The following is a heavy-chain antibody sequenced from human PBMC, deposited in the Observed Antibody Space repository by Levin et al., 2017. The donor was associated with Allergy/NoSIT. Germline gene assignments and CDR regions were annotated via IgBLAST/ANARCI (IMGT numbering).Heavy chain of an antibody. CDR1: GFTFSSYG. Sequence: SCAASGFTFSSYGMHWVRQAPGKGLEWLAAILYDGSNKFYADSVKGRFTISRDNSKNTLYLQMNSLRAEDTAVYYCVRPYHPTPPYWYFDLWGRGTLVTVSS. V-gene: IGHV3-33*05. CDR2: ILYDGSNK. J-gene: IGHJ2*01. CDR3: VRPYHPTPPYWYFDL. D-gene: IGHD2-21*01.